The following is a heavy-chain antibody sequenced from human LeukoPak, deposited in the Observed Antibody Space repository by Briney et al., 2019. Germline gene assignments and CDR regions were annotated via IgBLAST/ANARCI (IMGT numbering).Heavy chain of an antibody. Sequence: PSETLSLTCAVYGGSFSGYYWSWIRQPPGKGLEWIGEINHSGSTNYNPSLKSRVTISVDTSKNQFSLKLSSVTAADTAVYYCARANEWFGELYFDYWGQGTLVTVSS. CDR3: ARANEWFGELYFDY. J-gene: IGHJ4*02. V-gene: IGHV4-34*01. CDR1: GGSFSGYY. D-gene: IGHD3-10*01. CDR2: INHSGST.